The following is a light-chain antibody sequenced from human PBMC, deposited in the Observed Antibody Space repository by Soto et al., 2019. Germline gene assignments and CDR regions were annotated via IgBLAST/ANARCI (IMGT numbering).Light chain of an antibody. CDR3: QQYGGSPLT. V-gene: IGKV3-20*01. CDR1: QSVTSTY. J-gene: IGKJ4*01. CDR2: GAS. Sequence: EIVLTQSPGTLSLSPGERATLSCRASQSVTSTYLAWYQQKPGQAPRLLIYGASNRATGIPDRFTGSGSGTDFTLPISRLEPEDFAVYYCQQYGGSPLTFGGGTKVEIK.